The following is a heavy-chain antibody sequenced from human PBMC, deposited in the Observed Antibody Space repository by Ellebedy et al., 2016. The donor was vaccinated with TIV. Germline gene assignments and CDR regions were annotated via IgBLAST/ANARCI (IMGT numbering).Heavy chain of an antibody. J-gene: IGHJ4*02. CDR2: IDKAGNA. CDR3: ARESLGWKLQPLDY. Sequence: GGSLRLXCAASGFTFTNYDMHWVRQGPGKGLEWVSAIDKAGNAFYAGSVKGRFTIARENAKNSLYLQMDNLRADDLAVYYCARESLGWKLQPLDYWGQGTLVTVSS. CDR1: GFTFTNYD. V-gene: IGHV3-13*04. D-gene: IGHD3-16*02.